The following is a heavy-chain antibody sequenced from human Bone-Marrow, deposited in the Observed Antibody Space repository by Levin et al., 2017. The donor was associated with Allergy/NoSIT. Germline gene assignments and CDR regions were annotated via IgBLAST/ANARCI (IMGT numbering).Heavy chain of an antibody. Sequence: LSLTCAASGFPLSSYGMHWVRPAPGKGLEWVAVIWYDGNTKYYADSVKGRFTISRDNSKNTLYLQMNSLRAEDTAVYYCARPKGGNTASGGGAFDIWGQGTMVTVSS. V-gene: IGHV3-33*01. D-gene: IGHD5-18*01. CDR3: ARPKGGNTASGGGAFDI. J-gene: IGHJ3*02. CDR1: GFPLSSYG. CDR2: IWYDGNTK.